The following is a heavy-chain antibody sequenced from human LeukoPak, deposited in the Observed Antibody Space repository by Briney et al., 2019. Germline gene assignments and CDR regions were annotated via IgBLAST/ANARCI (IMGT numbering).Heavy chain of an antibody. Sequence: GGSLRLSCAASGFTFDDYAMHWVRQAPGKGLEWVSGISWNSGSIGYADSVKGRFTISRDNAKNSLYLQMNSLRAEDTALYYCAKDDGYCSGGSCFALDVWGQGTMVTVSS. CDR2: ISWNSGSI. D-gene: IGHD2-15*01. CDR1: GFTFDDYA. V-gene: IGHV3-9*01. CDR3: AKDDGYCSGGSCFALDV. J-gene: IGHJ3*01.